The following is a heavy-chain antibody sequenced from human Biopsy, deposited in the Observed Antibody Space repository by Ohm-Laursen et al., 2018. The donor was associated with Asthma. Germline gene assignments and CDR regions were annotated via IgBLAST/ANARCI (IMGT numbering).Heavy chain of an antibody. V-gene: IGHV1-69*17. CDR3: ARGGSYSSRRYYFDY. CDR2: IIPIFGIA. J-gene: IGHJ4*02. CDR1: GVTFSSYA. D-gene: IGHD1-26*01. Sequence: SSVKVSCKASGVTFSSYAISWVRQAPGQGLEWMGGIIPIFGIANYAQRFQGRVTITADKSTSTAYMELSSLRSEDTAVYYCARGGSYSSRRYYFDYWGQGTLVTVSS.